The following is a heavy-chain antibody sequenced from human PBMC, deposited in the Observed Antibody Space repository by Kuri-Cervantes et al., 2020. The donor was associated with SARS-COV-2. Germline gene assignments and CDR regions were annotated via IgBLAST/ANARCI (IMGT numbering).Heavy chain of an antibody. J-gene: IGHJ6*03. CDR1: GGPISSGDYY. CDR3: ARGRGRYYRGGYYFYSIDV. D-gene: IGHD3-10*01. CDR2: ICFSGRT. Sequence: SETLSLTCTVSGGPISSGDYYWRWIRQPPVKGLEWIGSICFSGRTYNNSSFKSRDTMSVDTSKNQFYLRLNSVTAADTAVYFCARGRGRYYRGGYYFYSIDVWGKGTTVTVSS. V-gene: IGHV4-39*01.